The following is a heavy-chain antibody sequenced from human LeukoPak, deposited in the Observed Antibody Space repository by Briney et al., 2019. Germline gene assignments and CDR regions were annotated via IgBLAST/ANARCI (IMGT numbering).Heavy chain of an antibody. D-gene: IGHD3-16*02. CDR3: AHMGVIAFDI. CDR2: ISYDGSNK. CDR1: GFTFSSYA. Sequence: GRSLRLSCAASGFTFSSYAMHWVRQAPGKGLEWVAVISYDGSNKYYADSVKGRFIISRDNSKNTLYLQMNSLRAEDTAVYYCAHMGVIAFDIWGQGTMVTVSS. J-gene: IGHJ3*02. V-gene: IGHV3-30*04.